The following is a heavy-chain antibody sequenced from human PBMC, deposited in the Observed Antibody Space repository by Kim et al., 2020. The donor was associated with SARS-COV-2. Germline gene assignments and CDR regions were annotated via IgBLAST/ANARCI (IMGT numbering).Heavy chain of an antibody. CDR3: ARDRRYYGSGSYSYYYYYGTDV. D-gene: IGHD3-10*01. V-gene: IGHV3-48*03. CDR1: GFTFSSYE. CDR2: ISSSGSTI. Sequence: GGSLRLSCAASGFTFSSYEMNWVRQAPGKGLEWVSYISSSGSTIYYADSVKGRFTISRDNAKNSLYLQMNSLRAEDTAVYYCARDRRYYGSGSYSYYYYYGTDVWGQGATVTVSS. J-gene: IGHJ6*02.